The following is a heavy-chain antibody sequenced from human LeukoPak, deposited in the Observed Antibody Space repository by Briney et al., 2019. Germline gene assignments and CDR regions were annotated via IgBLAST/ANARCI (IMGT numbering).Heavy chain of an antibody. D-gene: IGHD6-25*01. CDR2: IFYGGSN. V-gene: IGHV4-39*01. J-gene: IGHJ4*01. Sequence: SETLSLTCTVSGGSISSSSYYWGWIRQPPGKGLEWIGSIFYGGSNHYNPSLKSRAAISVDTSKTQSSLKLTSVTAADAAMYYCARQLPTAAADTRGYFDYWGQGTVVTVSS. CDR3: ARQLPTAAADTRGYFDY. CDR1: GGSISSSSYY.